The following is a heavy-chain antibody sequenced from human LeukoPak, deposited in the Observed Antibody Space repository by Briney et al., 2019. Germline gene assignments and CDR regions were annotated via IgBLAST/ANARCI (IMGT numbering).Heavy chain of an antibody. CDR3: ARSRCSGAGCYEMIY. CDR2: IYYSGST. Sequence: SETLSLTCTVSGGSISSSSYYWGWIRQPPGKGLEWIGTIYYSGSTYYTPSPKSRVTISGDTSKIQFSLKLSSVTAADTAVYYCARSRCSGAGCYEMIYWGQGTLVTVSS. J-gene: IGHJ4*02. D-gene: IGHD2-15*01. V-gene: IGHV4-39*07. CDR1: GGSISSSSYY.